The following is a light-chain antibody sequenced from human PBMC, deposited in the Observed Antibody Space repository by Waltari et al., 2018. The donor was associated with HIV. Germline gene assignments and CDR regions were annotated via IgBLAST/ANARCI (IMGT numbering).Light chain of an antibody. CDR1: KSNIGAGYG. J-gene: IGLJ2*01. CDR2: GNN. V-gene: IGLV1-40*01. CDR3: QSYDSSLTTTV. Sequence: QSVLTQPPSVSVYPGQRVTISCTGSKSNIGAGYGVHWYQQVPGTAPKLLIYGNNNRASGVPDRFSGSKSGTSASLAISGLQAEDEAEYHCQSYDSSLTTTVFGGGTKLTVL.